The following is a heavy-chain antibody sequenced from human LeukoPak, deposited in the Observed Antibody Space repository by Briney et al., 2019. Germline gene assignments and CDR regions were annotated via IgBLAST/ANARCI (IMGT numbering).Heavy chain of an antibody. D-gene: IGHD2-8*02. CDR1: GGSMNSYY. V-gene: IGHV4-59*01. J-gene: IGHJ4*02. CDR2: INYGGSA. CDR3: VRVGDSATGGVLDN. Sequence: SETLSLTCTVSGGSMNSYYWSWIRQPPGKRPEWIGDINYGGSANYNPSLKSRVTISIDTSKNQFSLNLLSMTAEDTAIYYCVRVGDSATGGVLDNWGPGTLVTVSS.